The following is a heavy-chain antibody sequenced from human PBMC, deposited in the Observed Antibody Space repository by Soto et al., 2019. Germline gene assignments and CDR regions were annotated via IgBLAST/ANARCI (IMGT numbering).Heavy chain of an antibody. CDR2: IYHSGST. V-gene: IGHV4-30-2*01. CDR1: GGSISSGGYS. J-gene: IGHJ5*02. Sequence: QLQLQESGSGLVRPSQTLSLTCAVSGGSISSGGYSWNWIRQPPGKGLEWIGYIYHSGSTLYNPSLKSRVHIPVDKSKNQFSLTLSSVTAADTAVYYCASDPLEGNWFDPWGQGTLVTVSS. CDR3: ASDPLEGNWFDP.